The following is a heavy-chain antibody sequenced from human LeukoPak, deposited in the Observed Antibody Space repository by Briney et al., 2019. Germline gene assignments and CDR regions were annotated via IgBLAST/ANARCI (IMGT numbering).Heavy chain of an antibody. V-gene: IGHV3-30*18. Sequence: GGSLRLSCAVSGFTFSSYGMHWVRQAPGKGLEWMAVISYDGTNKYYADSVKGRCTISRDNSKHTLYLQMNSLRADDTAVYYCAKRMTTLGGPFDIWGQGTMVTVSS. CDR1: GFTFSSYG. D-gene: IGHD4-11*01. CDR2: ISYDGTNK. J-gene: IGHJ3*02. CDR3: AKRMTTLGGPFDI.